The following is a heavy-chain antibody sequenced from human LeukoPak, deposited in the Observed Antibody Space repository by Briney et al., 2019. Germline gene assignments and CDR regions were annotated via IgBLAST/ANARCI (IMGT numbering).Heavy chain of an antibody. CDR1: GFTFSSYA. V-gene: IGHV3-23*01. CDR3: AKTYSGSYSYYFDY. J-gene: IGHJ4*02. Sequence: TGGSLRLSCAASGFTFSSYAMSWVRQAPGKGLEWVSAISGSGGSTYYTDSVKGRFTISRDNSKNTLYLQMNSLRAEDTAVYYCAKTYSGSYSYYFDYWGQGTLVTVSS. D-gene: IGHD1-26*01. CDR2: ISGSGGST.